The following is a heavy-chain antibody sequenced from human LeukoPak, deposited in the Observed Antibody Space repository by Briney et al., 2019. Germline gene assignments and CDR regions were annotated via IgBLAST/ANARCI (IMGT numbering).Heavy chain of an antibody. D-gene: IGHD6-19*01. J-gene: IGHJ3*02. CDR2: IYYSGST. CDR3: AASSGWYLDAFDI. CDR1: GFSVTTDSYC. Sequence: PSETLSLTCTVSGFSVTTDSYCWGWIRQPPGKGLEWIGYIYYSGSTNYNPSLKSRVTISVDTSKNQFSLKLSSVTAADTAVYYCAASSGWYLDAFDIWGQGTMVTVSS. V-gene: IGHV4-61*01.